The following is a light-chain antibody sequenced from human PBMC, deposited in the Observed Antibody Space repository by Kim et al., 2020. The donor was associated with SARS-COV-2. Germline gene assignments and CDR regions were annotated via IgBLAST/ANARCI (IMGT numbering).Light chain of an antibody. V-gene: IGLV3-27*01. CDR2: KDS. CDR3: YSAPDNNVV. Sequence: SYELTQPSSVSVSPGQTASITCSGDVLAKKYARWFQQKPGQAPVLVIYKDSERPSGIPERFSGSRSGTTATLTISGAQVEDEADYYCYSAPDNNVV. CDR1: VLAKKY. J-gene: IGLJ2*01.